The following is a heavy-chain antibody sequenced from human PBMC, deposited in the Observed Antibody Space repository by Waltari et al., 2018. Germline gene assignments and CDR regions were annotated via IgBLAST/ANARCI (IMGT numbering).Heavy chain of an antibody. D-gene: IGHD3-10*01. CDR2: IKQDGSEK. V-gene: IGHV3-7*04. CDR1: GFTFSSYW. CDR3: ARGSGPYYFDY. Sequence: EVQLVESGGGLVQPGGSLRLSCPASGFTFSSYWMRWVRQAPGKGLEWVANIKQDGSEKYYVDSVKGRFTISRDNAKNSLYLQMNSLRAEDTAVYYCARGSGPYYFDYWGQGTLVTVSS. J-gene: IGHJ4*02.